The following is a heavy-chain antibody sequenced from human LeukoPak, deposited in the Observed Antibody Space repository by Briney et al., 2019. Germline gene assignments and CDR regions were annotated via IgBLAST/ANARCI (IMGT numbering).Heavy chain of an antibody. J-gene: IGHJ6*02. D-gene: IGHD4-17*01. Sequence: ASVKVSCKASGYTFTSYAMSWVRQAPGQGLEWMGWINTNTGHPTYAQGFTGRFVFSLDTSVSTAYLQISSLKAEDTAVYYCANGGLGDYVSPDYYYCGMDVWGQGTTVTVSS. CDR2: INTNTGHP. CDR3: ANGGLGDYVSPDYYYCGMDV. V-gene: IGHV7-4-1*02. CDR1: GYTFTSYA.